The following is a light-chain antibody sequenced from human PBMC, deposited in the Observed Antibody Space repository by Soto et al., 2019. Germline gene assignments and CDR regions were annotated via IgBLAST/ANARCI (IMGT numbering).Light chain of an antibody. CDR3: QQGVT. J-gene: IGKJ4*01. V-gene: IGKV3-20*01. Sequence: EIVLMQSPGTLSLSPGERATLSCRASQSLTTNYLAWYQQKPGQAPRLLIYDASSRATGIPDRFSGSGSGTDFTLTIARLEPEDFAVFYCQQGVTFGGGTKVEIK. CDR1: QSLTTNY. CDR2: DAS.